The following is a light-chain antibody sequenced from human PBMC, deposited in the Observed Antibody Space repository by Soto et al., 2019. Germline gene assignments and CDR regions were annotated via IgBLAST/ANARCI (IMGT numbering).Light chain of an antibody. J-gene: IGKJ5*01. CDR3: QQYGSSIT. Sequence: ENVLTQSPGTLSLSPGERATLSCRASQSVGRNYLAWFQQKSGQAPRLVIYGASSRAAGIPDRLSGSGSGTEFTLTISSLQSEDFAVYYCQQYGSSITFGQGTRLEIK. CDR2: GAS. CDR1: QSVGRNY. V-gene: IGKV3-20*01.